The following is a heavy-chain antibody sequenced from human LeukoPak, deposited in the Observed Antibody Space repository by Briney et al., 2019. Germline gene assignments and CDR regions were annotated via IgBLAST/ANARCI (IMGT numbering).Heavy chain of an antibody. CDR3: AREYYYGSGTFGVDP. J-gene: IGHJ5*02. CDR1: GYTFTGYY. Sequence: GASVKVSCKASGYTFTGYYMHWVRQAPGQGLEWMGWINPNSGGTNYAQKFQGRVTMTRDTSISTAYMELSRLRSDDTAVYYCAREYYYGSGTFGVDPWGQGTLVTVSS. CDR2: INPNSGGT. V-gene: IGHV1-2*02. D-gene: IGHD3-10*01.